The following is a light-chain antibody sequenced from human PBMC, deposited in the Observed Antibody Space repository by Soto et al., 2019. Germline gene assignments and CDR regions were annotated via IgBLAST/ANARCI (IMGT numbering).Light chain of an antibody. J-gene: IGKJ2*01. Sequence: DIQMTQSPSSLSVSVGDRVTITCRASQSISSYLNWYQQKPWKAPKLLIYAASSLQSGVPSRFSGSGSGTDFTLTISSLQPEDFATYYCQQSYSTPYTFGQGTKLEIK. CDR1: QSISSY. CDR3: QQSYSTPYT. V-gene: IGKV1-39*01. CDR2: AAS.